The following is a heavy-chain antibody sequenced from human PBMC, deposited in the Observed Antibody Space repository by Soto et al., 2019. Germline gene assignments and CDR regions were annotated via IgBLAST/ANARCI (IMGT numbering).Heavy chain of an antibody. CDR3: ASLHRITLAAAGTGWFDP. V-gene: IGHV1-69*13. J-gene: IGHJ5*02. D-gene: IGHD6-13*01. Sequence: GASVKVSCKASGGTFSSYAISWVRQAPGQGLEWMGGIIPIFGTANYAQKFQGRVTITADESTSTAYMELSSLRSEDTAVYYCASLHRITLAAAGTGWFDPWGQGTLVTSPQ. CDR2: IIPIFGTA. CDR1: GGTFSSYA.